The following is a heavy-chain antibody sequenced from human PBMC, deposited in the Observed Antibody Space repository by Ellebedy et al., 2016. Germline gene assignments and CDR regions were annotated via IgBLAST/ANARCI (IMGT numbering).Heavy chain of an antibody. D-gene: IGHD6-19*01. J-gene: IGHJ6*02. CDR1: TFSFSNYW. CDR3: ASRAIAVAGADPPRDYYYGMDV. Sequence: GGSLRLSCADSTFSFSNYWMHWVRQAPGKGLVGVSRIKSDGSSTSYADSVKGRFTISRDNVKNTLYLQMNSLTTEDTAVYYCASRAIAVAGADPPRDYYYGMDVWGQGTMVTVSS. V-gene: IGHV3-74*01. CDR2: IKSDGSST.